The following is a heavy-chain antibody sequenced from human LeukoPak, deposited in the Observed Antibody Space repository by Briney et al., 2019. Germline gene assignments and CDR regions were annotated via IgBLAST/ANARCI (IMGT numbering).Heavy chain of an antibody. CDR1: GFDFSRYG. CDR3: ARDRASQAVAGTSFYFDY. D-gene: IGHD6-19*01. V-gene: IGHV3-30*02. J-gene: IGHJ4*02. CDR2: VRYDGVNK. Sequence: PGGSLRLSCAASGFDFSRYGMHWVRQAPGMGLEWVAFVRYDGVNKYYTDSVKGRFTISKDNSKNTLYLQMSSLRAEDTAVYYCARDRASQAVAGTSFYFDYWGQGTLVTVSS.